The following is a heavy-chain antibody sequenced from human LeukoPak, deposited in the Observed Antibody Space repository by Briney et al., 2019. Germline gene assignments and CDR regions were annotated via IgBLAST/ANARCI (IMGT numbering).Heavy chain of an antibody. Sequence: GGSLRLSCAASGFTFSSYAMSWVRQAPGKGLEWVSFISSSSYIYYADSVKGRFTISRDNAKNSLYLQMNSLRAEDTAVYYCARTQYSMVRGVIRIGRSDYWGQGTLVTVSS. CDR1: GFTFSSYA. J-gene: IGHJ4*02. CDR2: ISSSSYI. CDR3: ARTQYSMVRGVIRIGRSDY. V-gene: IGHV3-21*01. D-gene: IGHD3-10*01.